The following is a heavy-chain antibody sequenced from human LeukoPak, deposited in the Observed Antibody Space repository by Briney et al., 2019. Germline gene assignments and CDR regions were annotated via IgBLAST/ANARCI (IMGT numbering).Heavy chain of an antibody. CDR2: IYYSGST. D-gene: IGHD5-12*01. CDR1: AGSISSGGYY. V-gene: IGHV4-31*03. J-gene: IGHJ4*02. Sequence: SETLSLTCSVSAGSISSGGYYWSWIRQHPGKGLEWIGYIYYSGSTYYNPSLKSRITISVDTSKNQISLKLNSVTAADTAVYYCAKHSGYGVYYFDYWGQGTLVTVSP. CDR3: AKHSGYGVYYFDY.